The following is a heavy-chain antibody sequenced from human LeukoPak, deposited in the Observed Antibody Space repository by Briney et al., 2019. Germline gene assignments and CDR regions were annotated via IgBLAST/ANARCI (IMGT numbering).Heavy chain of an antibody. V-gene: IGHV3-23*01. CDR1: GFTFSSNA. CDR2: LTGRGGNT. D-gene: IGHD3-10*01. CDR3: VKFRGIQHYNYHMDV. J-gene: IGHJ6*03. Sequence: GGSLRLSCAASGFTFSSNAMSWGRQAPGKGLEWVSGLTGRGGNTYYTDSVKGRFTISRDNSKTTLSLQMNSLRAEDAAVYYCVKFRGIQHYNYHMDVWGKGTTVTVSS.